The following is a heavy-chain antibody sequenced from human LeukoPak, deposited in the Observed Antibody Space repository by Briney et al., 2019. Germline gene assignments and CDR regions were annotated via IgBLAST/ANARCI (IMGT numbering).Heavy chain of an antibody. J-gene: IGHJ4*02. D-gene: IGHD3-10*01. CDR3: TTDRGNDYGDY. CDR2: IRSNSDGGTI. V-gene: IGHV3-15*07. CDR1: GFTFSNAW. Sequence: GGSLRLSCATSGFTFSNAWMNWVRQAPGKGLEWVGRIRSNSDGGTIDYAAPMKGRFTLSRDDSKNTLYLQMNSLKTEDTAVYYCTTDRGNDYGDYWGQGTLVTVSS.